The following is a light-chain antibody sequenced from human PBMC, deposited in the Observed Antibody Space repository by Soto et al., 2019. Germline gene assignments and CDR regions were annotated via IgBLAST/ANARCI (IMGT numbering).Light chain of an antibody. Sequence: QSVLTQSSSASASLGSSVNLTCTLNSGHSSYIIAWHQQQPGKAPRYLMKLEGSGSYNKGTGVPDRFSGSSSGADRYLTISSLQFEDEADYDCETWDSNTHGVFGGGTQLTVL. CDR3: ETWDSNTHGV. V-gene: IGLV4-60*02. CDR2: LEGSGSY. CDR1: SGHSSYI. J-gene: IGLJ3*02.